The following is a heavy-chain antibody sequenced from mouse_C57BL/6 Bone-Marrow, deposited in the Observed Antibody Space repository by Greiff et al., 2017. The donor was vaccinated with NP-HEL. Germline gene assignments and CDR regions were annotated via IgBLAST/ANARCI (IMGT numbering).Heavy chain of an antibody. V-gene: IGHV5-6*01. CDR1: GFTFSSYG. D-gene: IGHD3-3*01. J-gene: IGHJ2*01. Sequence: EVKLVESGGDLVKPGGSLKLSCAASGFTFSSYGMSWVRQTPDKRLEWVATISSGGSYTYYPDSVKGRFTISRDNAKNTLYLEMSSLKSEDTAMYDCARFGLVHFDNGDRGTTLTVTA. CDR2: ISSGGSYT. CDR3: ARFGLVHFDN.